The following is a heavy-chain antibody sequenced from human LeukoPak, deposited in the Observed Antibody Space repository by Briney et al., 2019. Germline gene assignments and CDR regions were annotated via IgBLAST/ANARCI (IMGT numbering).Heavy chain of an antibody. CDR2: IIPIFGTA. D-gene: IGHD3-10*01. Sequence: GASVKVSCKASGGTFSSYAISWVRQAPGQGLEWMGGIIPIFGTANYAQKFQGGVTITTDESTSTAYMELSSLRSEDTAVYYCARGAGGSGSYYGAFDIWGQGTMVTVSS. CDR1: GGTFSSYA. J-gene: IGHJ3*02. CDR3: ARGAGGSGSYYGAFDI. V-gene: IGHV1-69*05.